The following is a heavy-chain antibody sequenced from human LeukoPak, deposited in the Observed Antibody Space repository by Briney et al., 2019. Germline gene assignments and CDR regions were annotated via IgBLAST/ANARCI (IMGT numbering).Heavy chain of an antibody. CDR2: ISGSGGST. CDR1: GFTFSSYA. J-gene: IGHJ4*02. V-gene: IGHV3-23*01. Sequence: GGSLRLSCAASGFTFSSYAMSWVRQAPGKGLEWVSAISGSGGSTYYADSVKGRFTISRDNSKNTLYLQMNSLRGEDTAVYYCAKDGFVLRFLEWFGFDHWGQGTLLTVS. CDR3: AKDGFVLRFLEWFGFDH. D-gene: IGHD3-3*01.